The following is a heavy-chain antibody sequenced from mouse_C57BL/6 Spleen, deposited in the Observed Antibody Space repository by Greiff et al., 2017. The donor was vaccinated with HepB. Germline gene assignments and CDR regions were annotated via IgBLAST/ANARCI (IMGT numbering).Heavy chain of an antibody. J-gene: IGHJ3*01. CDR1: GYSITSGYY. CDR2: ISYDGSN. D-gene: IGHD2-4*01. Sequence: EVKLQESGPGLVKPSQSLSLTCSVTGYSITSGYYWNWIRQFPGNKLEWMGYISYDGSNNYNPSLKNRISITRDTSKNQFFLKLNSVTTEDTATYYCAPIYYDYDEAWFAYWGQGTLVTVSA. CDR3: APIYYDYDEAWFAY. V-gene: IGHV3-6*01.